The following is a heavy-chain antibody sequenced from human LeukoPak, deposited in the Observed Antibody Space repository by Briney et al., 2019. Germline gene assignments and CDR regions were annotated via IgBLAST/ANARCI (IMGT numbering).Heavy chain of an antibody. CDR3: AKEAQTAIIAALDY. V-gene: IGHV3-30*02. J-gene: IGHJ4*02. CDR2: IRYDGSNK. D-gene: IGHD6-6*01. CDR1: GFTFSSYG. Sequence: GGSLRLSCAASGFTFSSYGMHWVRQAPGKGLEWVAFIRYDGSNKYYADSVKGRFTISRDNSKNTLYLQMNSLRAEDTAVYYCAKEAQTAIIAALDYWGQGTLVTVSS.